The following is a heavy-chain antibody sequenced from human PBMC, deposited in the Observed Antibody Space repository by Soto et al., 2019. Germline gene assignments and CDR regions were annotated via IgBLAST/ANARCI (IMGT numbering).Heavy chain of an antibody. Sequence: QVHLVQSGAEVQQPGSSVRVSCKASGGSFSSYVISWVRQAPGQGLEWMGGIIPMFGTANYEQRFQGRLTINADERTNTAYMELSTLRSEDSAVYYCATSSRKHCRGDTCFENWFAPWGQGTRVTVSS. V-gene: IGHV1-69*01. CDR2: IIPMFGTA. J-gene: IGHJ5*02. CDR3: ATSSRKHCRGDTCFENWFAP. D-gene: IGHD2-21*02. CDR1: GGSFSSYV.